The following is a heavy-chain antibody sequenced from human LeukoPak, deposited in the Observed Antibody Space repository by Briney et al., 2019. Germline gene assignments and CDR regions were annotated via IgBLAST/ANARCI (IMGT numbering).Heavy chain of an antibody. Sequence: GESLKISCKGSGYSFNNYWIGWVRQMPGKGLEWMGIINPGDSETKYSPSFQGQVTISAEKSISTAYLQWSSLRASDSAIYYCARIIYGFYYFEYWGQGTLVTVSS. D-gene: IGHD2-2*02. CDR2: INPGDSET. CDR3: ARIIYGFYYFEY. CDR1: GYSFNNYW. J-gene: IGHJ4*02. V-gene: IGHV5-51*01.